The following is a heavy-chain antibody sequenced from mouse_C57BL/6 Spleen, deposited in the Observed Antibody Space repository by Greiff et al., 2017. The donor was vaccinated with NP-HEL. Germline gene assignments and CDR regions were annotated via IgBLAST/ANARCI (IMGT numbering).Heavy chain of an antibody. Sequence: EVQVVESGGGLVQSGRSLRLSCATSGFTFSDFYMEWVRQAPGKGLEWIAASRNKANDYTTEYSASVKGRFIVSRDTSQSILYLQMNALRAEDTAIYYCARDAPYYGHWYFDVWGTGTTVTVSS. CDR1: GFTFSDFY. CDR2: SRNKANDYTT. CDR3: ARDAPYYGHWYFDV. J-gene: IGHJ1*03. V-gene: IGHV7-1*01. D-gene: IGHD1-2*01.